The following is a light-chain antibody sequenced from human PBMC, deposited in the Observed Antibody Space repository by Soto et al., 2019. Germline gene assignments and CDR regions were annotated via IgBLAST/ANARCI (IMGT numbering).Light chain of an antibody. J-gene: IGKJ4*01. Sequence: EIVMTQSPDSLAVSLGERATINCKSSQSALYSSNNKNYLAWYQQKPGQPPKLLIYWASTRESGVPDRFSGSGSGTDFTLTISSLQAEDVAVYYCQQYYSTPLTFGGGTKVDIK. V-gene: IGKV4-1*01. CDR2: WAS. CDR1: QSALYSSNNKNY. CDR3: QQYYSTPLT.